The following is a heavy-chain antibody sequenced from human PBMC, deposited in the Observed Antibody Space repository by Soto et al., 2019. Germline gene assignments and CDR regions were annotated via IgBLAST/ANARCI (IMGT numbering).Heavy chain of an antibody. D-gene: IGHD1-26*01. J-gene: IGHJ4*02. CDR2: INPSGGST. CDR1: GYTFTIYY. CDR3: ARDGTEWELRFYFDY. Sequence: ASVKVSCKASGYTFTIYYMHWVRQAPGQGLEWMGIINPSGGSTSYAQKFQGRVTMTRDTSTSTVYMELSSLRSEDTAVYYCARDGTEWELRFYFDYWGQGTLVTVSS. V-gene: IGHV1-46*01.